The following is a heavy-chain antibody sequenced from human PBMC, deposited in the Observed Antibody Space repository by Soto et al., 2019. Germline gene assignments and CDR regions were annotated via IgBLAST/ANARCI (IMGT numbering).Heavy chain of an antibody. D-gene: IGHD1-1*01. CDR1: VCTLGDYA. CDR2: IRSKAYGGTT. V-gene: IGHV3-49*03. Sequence: GGSLRLSCTSSVCTLGDYAMSCFRHSPGKWLEWVGFIRSKAYGGTTEYAASVKGRFTISRDDSKSIAYLQMNSLKTEDTAVYYCTRDGGSRPSKTGTTRFDYGGQGSLVT. CDR3: TRDGGSRPSKTGTTRFDY. J-gene: IGHJ4*02.